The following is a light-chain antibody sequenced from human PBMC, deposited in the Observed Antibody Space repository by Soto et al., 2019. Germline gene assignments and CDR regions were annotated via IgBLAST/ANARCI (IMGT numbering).Light chain of an antibody. V-gene: IGKV3-20*01. CDR1: QSVSSSY. CDR3: PQYGSSPMYT. CDR2: GAS. J-gene: IGKJ2*01. Sequence: EIVLTQSPGTLSLSPGERATLSCRASQSVSSSYLAWYQQKPGQAPRLLIYGASSRATGIPDRFSGSGSGTDFTLTISRLEPEDCAVYYCPQYGSSPMYTFGQGTKLEIK.